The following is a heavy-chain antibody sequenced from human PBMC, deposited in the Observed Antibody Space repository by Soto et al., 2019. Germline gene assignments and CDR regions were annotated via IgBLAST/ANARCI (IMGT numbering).Heavy chain of an antibody. CDR3: ASGEIHSVYCSSISCYTNYYYGMDV. CDR2: INHSGST. D-gene: IGHD2-2*02. Sequence: PSETLSLTCAVYGGSFSGYYWSWIRQPPGKGLEWIGEINHSGSTNYNPSLKSRVTISVDTSKNQFSLKLSSVTAADTAVYYCASGEIHSVYCSSISCYTNYYYGMDVWGQGTTVTVSS. CDR1: GGSFSGYY. J-gene: IGHJ6*02. V-gene: IGHV4-34*01.